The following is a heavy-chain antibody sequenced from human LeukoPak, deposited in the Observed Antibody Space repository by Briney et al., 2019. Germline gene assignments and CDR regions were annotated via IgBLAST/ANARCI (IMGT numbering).Heavy chain of an antibody. CDR3: AVHIVVVFTNAFDI. CDR1: GYTLTDLS. D-gene: IGHD3-22*01. Sequence: GASVKVSCKVSGYTLTDLSMHWVRQAPGIGLEWMGGFDPEDGETIYAQKFLGRVTMTEDTSTDTAYMELSSLRSEDTAVYYCAVHIVVVFTNAFDIWGQGTMVTVSS. V-gene: IGHV1-24*01. J-gene: IGHJ3*02. CDR2: FDPEDGET.